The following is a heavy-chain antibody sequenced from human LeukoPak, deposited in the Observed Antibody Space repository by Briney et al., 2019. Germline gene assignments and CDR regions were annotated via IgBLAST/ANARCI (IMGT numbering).Heavy chain of an antibody. CDR1: GFTFSIYA. V-gene: IGHV3-30*04. D-gene: IGHD6-19*01. CDR2: ISYDGSNK. J-gene: IGHJ4*02. Sequence: GGSLRLSCAASGFTFSIYAMHWVRQAPGKGLEWVAVISYDGSNKYYADSVKGRFTISRDNSKNTVYLQMDSLRVEDTAVYYCARRSLAWYSSGCPDYWGQGTLVTVSS. CDR3: ARRSLAWYSSGCPDY.